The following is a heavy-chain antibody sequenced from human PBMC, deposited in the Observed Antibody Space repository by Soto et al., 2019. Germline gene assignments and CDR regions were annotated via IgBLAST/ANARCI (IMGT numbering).Heavy chain of an antibody. CDR1: GYTFTSYY. D-gene: IGHD5-12*01. J-gene: IGHJ4*02. CDR3: ARDGGYSGYDLSVTERFDX. V-gene: IGHV1-46*01. CDR2: INPSGGST. Sequence: ASVKVSCKASGYTFTSYYMHWVRQAPGQGLEWMGIINPSGGSTSYAHKFQGRVTMTRDTPTSTVYMELSSLRSEDTAVYYCARDGGYSGYDLSVTERFDXWGQGTLFTVSX.